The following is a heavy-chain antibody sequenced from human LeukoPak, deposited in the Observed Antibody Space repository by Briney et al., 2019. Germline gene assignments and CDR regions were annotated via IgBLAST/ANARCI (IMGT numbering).Heavy chain of an antibody. CDR2: IYSGGST. CDR3: ARASIAAAGFLDY. V-gene: IGHV3-66*01. J-gene: IGHJ4*02. Sequence: GGSLRLSCAASGFTVSSNYMSWVRQAPGKGLEWVSVIYSGGSTYYADSVKGRFTISRDNSKNTLYLRMNSLRAEDTAVYYCARASIAAAGFLDYWGQGTLVTVSS. D-gene: IGHD6-13*01. CDR1: GFTVSSNY.